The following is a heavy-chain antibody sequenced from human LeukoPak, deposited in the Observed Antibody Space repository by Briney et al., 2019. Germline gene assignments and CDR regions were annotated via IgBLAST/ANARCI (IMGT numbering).Heavy chain of an antibody. CDR1: GGSISSYY. CDR2: IYYSGST. V-gene: IGHV4-59*01. J-gene: IGHJ4*02. D-gene: IGHD5-12*01. Sequence: KTSETLSLTCTVSGGSISSYYWSWIRQPPGKGLEWIGYIYYSGSTNYNPSLKSRVTISVDTSKNQFSPKLSSVTAADTAVYYCARGGSGYDYPFDYWGQGTLVTVSS. CDR3: ARGGSGYDYPFDY.